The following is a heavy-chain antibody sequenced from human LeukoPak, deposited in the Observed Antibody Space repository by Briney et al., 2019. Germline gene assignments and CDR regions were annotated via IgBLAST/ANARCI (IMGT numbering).Heavy chain of an antibody. CDR2: INPNSGGT. V-gene: IGHV1-2*02. Sequence: WASVKVSRKASGYTFTGYYMHWVRQAPGQGLEWMGWINPNSGGTNYAQKFQGRVTMTRDTSISTAYMELRRLLYDKTAVYYCARGENPPGNYYESSGYVLYFQHWGQRSLVTVSS. CDR3: ARGENPPGNYYESSGYVLYFQH. D-gene: IGHD3-22*01. CDR1: GYTFTGYY. J-gene: IGHJ1*01.